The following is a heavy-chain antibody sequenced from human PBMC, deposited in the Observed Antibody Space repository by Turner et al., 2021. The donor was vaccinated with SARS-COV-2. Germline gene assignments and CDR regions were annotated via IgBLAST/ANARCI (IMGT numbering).Heavy chain of an antibody. D-gene: IGHD6-13*01. V-gene: IGHV4-39*01. Sequence: QLQLQESGPGLVKPSATLSLTCTVPAGSISSSSYYWGWIRQPPGKGLEWIGSIYYSGSTYYNPSLKSRVTISVDTSKNQFSLKLTSVTAADTAVYFCARHWEVAAAAYLARFDPWGQGTLVTVSS. J-gene: IGHJ5*02. CDR3: ARHWEVAAAAYLARFDP. CDR1: AGSISSSSYY. CDR2: IYYSGST.